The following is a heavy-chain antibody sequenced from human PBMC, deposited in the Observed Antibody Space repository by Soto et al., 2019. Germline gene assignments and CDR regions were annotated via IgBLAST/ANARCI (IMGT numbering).Heavy chain of an antibody. CDR1: GDTFSFYT. CDR3: AARYGSGYRAFYY. CDR2: INPIVSMS. J-gene: IGHJ4*02. V-gene: IGHV1-69*02. D-gene: IGHD3-10*01. Sequence: QVQLVQSGTEVKKPGSSVKVSCKASGDTFSFYTINWVRQAPGLGLEWVGRINPIVSMSNYAQKFQGRVSMTADKSTSTAYMELRSLRSDDTAMYFSAARYGSGYRAFYYLGQGALVIVSS.